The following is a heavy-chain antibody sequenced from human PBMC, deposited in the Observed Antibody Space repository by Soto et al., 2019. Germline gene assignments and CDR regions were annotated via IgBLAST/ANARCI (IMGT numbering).Heavy chain of an antibody. CDR2: IIPIFGTA. V-gene: IGHV1-69*13. CDR1: GGTFSSYA. Sequence: GASVKVSCKASGGTFSSYAISWVRQAPGQGLEWMGGIIPIFGTANYAQKFQGRVTITADESTSTAYMELSSLRSEDTAVYYCARDSLGSSSPYHYYGMDVWGQGTTVTVSS. D-gene: IGHD6-6*01. CDR3: ARDSLGSSSPYHYYGMDV. J-gene: IGHJ6*02.